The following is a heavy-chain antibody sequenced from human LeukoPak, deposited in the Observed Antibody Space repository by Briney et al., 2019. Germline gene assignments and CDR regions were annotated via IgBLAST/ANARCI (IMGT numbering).Heavy chain of an antibody. Sequence: PSETLSLTCTVSGGSISSYYWSWIRQPPGKGLEWIGYIYYSGSTNYNPSLKSRVTISVDTSKNQFSLKLSSVTAADTAVYYCARRVPYYYDSSGYYYFDYWGQGTLVTVSS. CDR2: IYYSGST. J-gene: IGHJ4*02. CDR1: GGSISSYY. D-gene: IGHD3-22*01. CDR3: ARRVPYYYDSSGYYYFDY. V-gene: IGHV4-59*08.